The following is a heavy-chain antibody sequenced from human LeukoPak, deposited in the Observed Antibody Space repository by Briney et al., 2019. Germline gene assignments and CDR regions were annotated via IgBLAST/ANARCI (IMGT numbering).Heavy chain of an antibody. D-gene: IGHD2-21*02. CDR2: IYPDTGGT. Sequence: ASVKVSCKASGYSFTGHQMHWVRQAPGQGLEWMGWIYPDTGGTNYAQRFQGRVTMTRDTSISTAYMDLSRLTSDDTAVHYCARVLEVTGAGYGLDVWGQGTTVTVSS. V-gene: IGHV1-2*02. J-gene: IGHJ6*02. CDR1: GYSFTGHQ. CDR3: ARVLEVTGAGYGLDV.